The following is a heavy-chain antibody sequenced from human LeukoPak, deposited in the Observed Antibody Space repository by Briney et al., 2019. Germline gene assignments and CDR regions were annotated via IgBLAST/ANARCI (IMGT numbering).Heavy chain of an antibody. CDR3: ARVMYYYGSGPGFDY. J-gene: IGHJ4*02. CDR1: GFTFSSYA. V-gene: IGHV3-23*01. Sequence: GGSLRLSCAASGFTFSSYAMSWVRQAPGKGLEWVSAISGSGGSTYYADSVKGRFTISRDNAKNSLYLQMNSLRAEDTAVYYCARVMYYYGSGPGFDYWGQGTLVTVSS. CDR2: ISGSGGST. D-gene: IGHD3-10*01.